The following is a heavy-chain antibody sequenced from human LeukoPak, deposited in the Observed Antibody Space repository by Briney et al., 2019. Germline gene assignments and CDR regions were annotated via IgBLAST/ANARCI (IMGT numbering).Heavy chain of an antibody. CDR2: IKQDGSEK. V-gene: IGHV3-7*01. CDR3: ARANWYNYYFDY. CDR1: GFTFSDYY. Sequence: GGSLRLSCAASGFTFSDYYMSWIRQAPGKGLEWVVNIKQDGSEKYYVDSVKGRFTISRDNAKNSLYLQMNSLRAEDTAVYYCARANWYNYYFDYWGQGTLVTVSS. J-gene: IGHJ4*02. D-gene: IGHD1/OR15-1a*01.